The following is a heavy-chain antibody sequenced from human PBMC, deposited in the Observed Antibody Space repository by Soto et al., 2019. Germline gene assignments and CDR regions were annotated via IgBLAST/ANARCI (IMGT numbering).Heavy chain of an antibody. CDR3: AKDISDYYFYMDV. V-gene: IGHV3-9*01. CDR1: GFTFDDYA. CDR2: ISWNSGSI. J-gene: IGHJ6*03. Sequence: PGGSLRLSCAASGFTFDDYAMHWVRQAPGKGLEWVSGISWNSGSIGYADSVKGRLTISRDNAKNSLYLQMNSLRAEDTALYYCAKDISDYYFYMDVWGKGTTVTVSS.